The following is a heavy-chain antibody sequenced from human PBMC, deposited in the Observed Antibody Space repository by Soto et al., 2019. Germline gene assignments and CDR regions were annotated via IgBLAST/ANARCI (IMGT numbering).Heavy chain of an antibody. CDR2: MSLDGSNK. CDR3: AIDPGYGDYEDYFDY. V-gene: IGHV3-30*03. CDR1: GFSFSSYG. Sequence: QVQLVESGGGVVQPGRSLRLSCAASGFSFSSYGMHWVRQAPGKGLEWVAVMSLDGSNKYYADSVQGRFTISRDNSKNTLYLQMNSLIPEDTAVYYCAIDPGYGDYEDYFDYWGQGTLVSVSS. J-gene: IGHJ4*02. D-gene: IGHD4-17*01.